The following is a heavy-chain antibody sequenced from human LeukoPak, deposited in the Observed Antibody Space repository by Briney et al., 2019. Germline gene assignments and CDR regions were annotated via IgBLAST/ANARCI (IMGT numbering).Heavy chain of an antibody. V-gene: IGHV3-11*04. J-gene: IGHJ4*02. CDR2: ISNSGSNI. D-gene: IGHD3-10*01. CDR3: ARVRGSYANDY. Sequence: GGSPRLSCAASGFTFSDYYMSWIRQAPGKGLEWISYISNSGSNIYYADSVKGRFTMSRDNAKNSLYLQMNSLRAEDTAVYYCARVRGSYANDYWGQGTLVSVSA. CDR1: GFTFSDYY.